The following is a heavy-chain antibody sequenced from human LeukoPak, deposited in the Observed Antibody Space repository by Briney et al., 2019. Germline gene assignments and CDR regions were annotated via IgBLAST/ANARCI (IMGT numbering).Heavy chain of an antibody. CDR3: AKEIKQQLMPLDY. CDR2: IWYDGSNK. J-gene: IGHJ4*02. D-gene: IGHD6-13*01. Sequence: GRSLRLSCAASGFTFSSYGMHWVRQAPGKGLEWVAVIWYDGSNKYYADSVKGRFTISRDNSKNTLYLQMNSLRAEDTAVYYCAKEIKQQLMPLDYWGQGTLVTVSS. V-gene: IGHV3-33*06. CDR1: GFTFSSYG.